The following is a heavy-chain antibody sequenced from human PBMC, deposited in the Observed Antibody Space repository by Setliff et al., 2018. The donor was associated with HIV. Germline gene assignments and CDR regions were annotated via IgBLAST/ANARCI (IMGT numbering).Heavy chain of an antibody. D-gene: IGHD3-22*01. CDR2: IIPIFGTA. V-gene: IGHV1-69*05. Sequence: ASVQVSCKASGGTFSSYVISWVRQAPGQGLEWMGGIIPIFGTANYAQKFQGRDTITTDESTSTVYMELSSLRSEDTAVYYCARAAYGYDSSGYFFDYWGQGTLVTVSS. J-gene: IGHJ4*02. CDR1: GGTFSSYV. CDR3: ARAAYGYDSSGYFFDY.